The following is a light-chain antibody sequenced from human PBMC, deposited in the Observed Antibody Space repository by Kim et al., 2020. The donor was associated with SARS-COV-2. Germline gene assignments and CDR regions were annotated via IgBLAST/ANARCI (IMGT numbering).Light chain of an antibody. CDR3: HQYAGAPPT. J-gene: IGKJ2*01. V-gene: IGKV3-20*01. CDR1: QSVSRNY. Sequence: EIVLTQSPGTLSLSPGEGATLSCRASQSVSRNYLAWYQQKPGRAPRLLIYRASSRATGIPDRFSGSGSGTDFILTINRLEPEDFAVYCCHQYAGAPPTFGQGTKLEI. CDR2: RAS.